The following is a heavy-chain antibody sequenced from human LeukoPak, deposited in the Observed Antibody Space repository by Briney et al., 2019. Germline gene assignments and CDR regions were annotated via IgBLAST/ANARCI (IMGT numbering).Heavy chain of an antibody. Sequence: SETLSLTCAVYGGSFSGYYWSWIRQPPGKGLEWIGEINHSGSTNYNPSLKSRVTISVDTSKNQFSLKLSSVTAADTAVYYCARTIFGAVISLCYYYYMDVWGKGTTVTVSS. V-gene: IGHV4-34*01. CDR1: GGSFSGYY. CDR2: INHSGST. J-gene: IGHJ6*03. D-gene: IGHD3-3*01. CDR3: ARTIFGAVISLCYYYYMDV.